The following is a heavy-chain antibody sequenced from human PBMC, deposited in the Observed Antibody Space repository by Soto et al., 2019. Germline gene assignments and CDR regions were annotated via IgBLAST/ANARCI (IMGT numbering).Heavy chain of an antibody. D-gene: IGHD5-18*01. CDR3: ATVDTAMVLGDY. V-gene: IGHV4-39*01. J-gene: IGHJ4*02. CDR2: IYYSGST. CDR1: GGSISSSSYY. Sequence: SETLSLTCTVSGGSISSSSYYWGWIRQPPGKGLEWIGSIYYSGSTYYNPSLKSRVTISVDTSKNQFSLKLSSVTAADTAVYYWATVDTAMVLGDYWGQGTLVTVSS.